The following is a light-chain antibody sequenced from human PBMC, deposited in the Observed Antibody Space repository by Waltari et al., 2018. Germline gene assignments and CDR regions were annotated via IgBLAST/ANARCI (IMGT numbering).Light chain of an antibody. CDR3: QKYNIAPWT. V-gene: IGKV1-27*01. Sequence: DIQMTQSPSSLSASVGDRVTITCRASQDIRNYLAWYQQKPGKAPNLLIYDASTLESGVPSRFSGSGSGTDFTLTISSLQPEDVATYYCQKYNIAPWTFGHGTKVELK. J-gene: IGKJ1*01. CDR2: DAS. CDR1: QDIRNY.